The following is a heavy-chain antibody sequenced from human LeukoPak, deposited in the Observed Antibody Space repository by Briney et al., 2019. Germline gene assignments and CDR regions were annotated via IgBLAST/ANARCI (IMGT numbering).Heavy chain of an antibody. V-gene: IGHV3-23*01. CDR3: AKDMGSSRLYDSSGSFDY. D-gene: IGHD3-22*01. CDR1: GFTFSSYA. J-gene: IGHJ4*02. CDR2: ISGSGGST. Sequence: GGSLRLSCAASGFTFSSYAMSWVRQAPGKGLEWVSAISGSGGSTYYADSVKGRFTISRDNSKNTLYLQMNSLRAEDTAVYYCAKDMGSSRLYDSSGSFDYWGQGTLVTVSS.